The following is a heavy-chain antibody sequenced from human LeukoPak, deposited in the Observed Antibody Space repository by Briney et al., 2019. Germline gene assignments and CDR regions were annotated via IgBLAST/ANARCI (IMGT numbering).Heavy chain of an antibody. V-gene: IGHV1-69*04. CDR2: IIPILGIA. J-gene: IGHJ5*02. D-gene: IGHD4-17*01. CDR1: GGTFSSYA. Sequence: SVKVSCKASGGTFSSYAISWVRQAPGQGLEWMGRIIPILGIANYAQKFQGRVTITADKSTSTAYMELSSLRSENTAVYYCARDYGENWFDPWGQGTLVTVSS. CDR3: ARDYGENWFDP.